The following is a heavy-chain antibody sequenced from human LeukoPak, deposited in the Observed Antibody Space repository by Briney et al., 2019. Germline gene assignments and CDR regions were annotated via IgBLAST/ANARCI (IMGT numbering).Heavy chain of an antibody. J-gene: IGHJ4*02. Sequence: ASVKVSCKASGGTFSSYAISWVRQAPGQGLEWMGGIIPIFGTANYAQKFQGRVTITTDESTSTAYMELSSLRSEDTAVYYCARGVLIVATIAYFDYWGQGTLVTVSS. CDR1: GGTFSSYA. D-gene: IGHD5-12*01. CDR2: IIPIFGTA. CDR3: ARGVLIVATIAYFDY. V-gene: IGHV1-69*05.